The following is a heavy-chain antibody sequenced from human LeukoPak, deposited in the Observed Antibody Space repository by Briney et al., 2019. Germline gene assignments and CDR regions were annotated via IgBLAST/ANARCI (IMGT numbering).Heavy chain of an antibody. CDR1: NYSISNSLY. CDR2: IYRSGST. V-gene: IGHV4-38-2*02. D-gene: IGHD4-17*01. J-gene: IGHJ6*03. CDR3: ARGTYGYYMDV. Sequence: SETLSLTCSVSNYSISNSLYWGWLRQPPGKGLEGIGSIYRSGSTFYNPSLKSRFTISLHTSKNQFSLKLSSVTAADTAVYFCARGTYGYYMDVWGKGTTVTVSS.